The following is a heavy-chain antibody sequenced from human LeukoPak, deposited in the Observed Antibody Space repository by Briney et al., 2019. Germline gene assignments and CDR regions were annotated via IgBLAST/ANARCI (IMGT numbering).Heavy chain of an antibody. V-gene: IGHV4-39*07. D-gene: IGHD3-10*01. Sequence: SETLPLTCTVSGGSISSSSYYWGWIRQPPGKGLEWIGSMYYSGSTYYNPSLRSRVTISADTSKNQFSLKLNSVTAADMAVYYCARASGSYGSGSYFGGAFDIWGQGTMVTVSS. CDR1: GGSISSSSYY. CDR2: MYYSGST. CDR3: ARASGSYGSGSYFGGAFDI. J-gene: IGHJ3*02.